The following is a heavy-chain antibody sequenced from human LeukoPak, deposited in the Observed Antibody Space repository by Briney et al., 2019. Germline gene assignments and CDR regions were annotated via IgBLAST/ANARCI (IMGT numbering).Heavy chain of an antibody. V-gene: IGHV1-69*05. CDR2: IIPIFGTT. Sequence: SVKVSCKASGGTFSSYAISWVRQAPGQGLEWMGRIIPIFGTTNYAQKFQGRVTITTDESTSTAYMELSSLRSEDTAVYYCARAPDSSGYYWNDAFDIWGQGIMVTVSS. CDR1: GGTFSSYA. D-gene: IGHD3-22*01. J-gene: IGHJ3*02. CDR3: ARAPDSSGYYWNDAFDI.